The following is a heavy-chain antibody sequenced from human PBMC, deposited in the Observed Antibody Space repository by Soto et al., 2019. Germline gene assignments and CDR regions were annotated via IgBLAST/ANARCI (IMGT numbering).Heavy chain of an antibody. CDR3: ARRRGFPYYYGMDV. D-gene: IGHD5-12*01. CDR1: GGSISSGGYS. V-gene: IGHV4-30-2*01. J-gene: IGHJ6*02. Sequence: QLQLQESGSGLVKPSQTLSLTCAVSGGSISSGGYSWSWIRQPPGKGLEWIGYIYHSRSTYYNPSLKSRVTISVDRSKTQFSLKLSSVTAADTAVYYCARRRGFPYYYGMDVWGQGTTVTVSS. CDR2: IYHSRST.